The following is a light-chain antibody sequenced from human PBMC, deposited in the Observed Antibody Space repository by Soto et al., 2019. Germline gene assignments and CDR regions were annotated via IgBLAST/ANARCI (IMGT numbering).Light chain of an antibody. CDR2: GAS. V-gene: IGKV3-15*01. CDR1: QSVETF. Sequence: DIVMTQSPAILSVSPGERATLSCRASQSVETFLAWFQHKAGQAPRLLIFGASTRAAGVPARFSGGGSGTEFTLTVVSLRSEDFAVYFCQQYHAWPPGTFGGGTKVEIK. CDR3: QQYHAWPPGT. J-gene: IGKJ4*01.